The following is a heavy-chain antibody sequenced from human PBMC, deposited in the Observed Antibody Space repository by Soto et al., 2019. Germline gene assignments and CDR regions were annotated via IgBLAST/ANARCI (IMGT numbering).Heavy chain of an antibody. D-gene: IGHD1-1*01. V-gene: IGHV3-74*02. CDR3: ERPSGTGNSAFDI. Sequence: DVELVESGGGLVKTGGSLTLSCAASGFTLKNHSMHWVRLSPGEGLVGVARISPDGSRTDYADSVKGRFTISRDKAKKTLYLQMNSLRTEETAVYYCERPSGTGNSAFDIWGRGKKVTVSS. J-gene: IGHJ3*02. CDR1: GFTLKNHS. CDR2: ISPDGSRT.